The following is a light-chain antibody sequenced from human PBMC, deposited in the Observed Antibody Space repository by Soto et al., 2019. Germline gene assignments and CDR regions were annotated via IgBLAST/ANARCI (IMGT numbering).Light chain of an antibody. CDR2: GAS. CDR3: QQYGSSPESQLIWT. Sequence: EIVLTQSPGTLSLSPGERATLSCRASQSVSSSYLAWYQQKPGQAPRLLIYGASSRATGIPDRFSGSGSGTDFTLTISRLEPEDFAVYYCQQYGSSPESQLIWTCGQGTKVEIK. CDR1: QSVSSSY. J-gene: IGKJ1*01. V-gene: IGKV3-20*01.